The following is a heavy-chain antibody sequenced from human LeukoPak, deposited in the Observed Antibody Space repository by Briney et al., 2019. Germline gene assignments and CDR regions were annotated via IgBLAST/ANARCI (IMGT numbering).Heavy chain of an antibody. CDR2: ISATGVRT. CDR1: GFTFSSYA. D-gene: IGHD3-10*01. CDR3: AKGSGRYGSGSFSDS. Sequence: GGSLRLSCAASGFTFSSYAMGWVRQAPGKGLEWVSSISATGVRTYFAASVRGRFTISRDNSKNTQYLQMNSLRAEDTAVYYCAKGSGRYGSGSFSDSWGQGTLVTVSS. J-gene: IGHJ5*01. V-gene: IGHV3-23*01.